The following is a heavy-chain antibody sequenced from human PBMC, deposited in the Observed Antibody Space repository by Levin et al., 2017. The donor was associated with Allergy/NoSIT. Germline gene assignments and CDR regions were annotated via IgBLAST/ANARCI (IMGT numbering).Heavy chain of an antibody. CDR2: IGRDGSTI. V-gene: IGHV3-11*01. CDR3: ARQTVLGGVMDV. CDR1: GFTFSDHY. D-gene: IGHD1-26*01. J-gene: IGHJ6*02. Sequence: GGSLRLSCEASGFTFSDHYMSWIRQAPGKGPEWISYIGRDGSTIHYGGSLKGRFTISRDNAKKSLYLHMSSLRVEDTAVYYCARQTVLGGVMDVWGQGTTVIVSS.